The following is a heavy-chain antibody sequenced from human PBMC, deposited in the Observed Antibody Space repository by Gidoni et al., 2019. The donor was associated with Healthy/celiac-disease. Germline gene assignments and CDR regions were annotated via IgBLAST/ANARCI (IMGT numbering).Heavy chain of an antibody. CDR3: AKSLYYYDSSGYKGSAFDI. V-gene: IGHV3-23*01. Sequence: EVQLLESGGGLVQPGGSLRLSCAASGFTFSSYAMSWVRQAPGKGLEWVSAISGSGGSTYYADSVKGRFTISRDNSKNTLYLQMNSLRAEDTAVYYCAKSLYYYDSSGYKGSAFDIWGQGTMVTVSS. D-gene: IGHD3-22*01. J-gene: IGHJ3*02. CDR2: ISGSGGST. CDR1: GFTFSSYA.